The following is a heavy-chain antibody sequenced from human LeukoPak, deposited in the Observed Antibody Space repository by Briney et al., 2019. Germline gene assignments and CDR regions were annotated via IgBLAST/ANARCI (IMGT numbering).Heavy chain of an antibody. V-gene: IGHV4-39*07. CDR2: IYYSGST. CDR3: ARYCSGGGCYLGTSYFDY. D-gene: IGHD2-15*01. Sequence: SETLSLTCTVSGGSISSSSYYWGWIRQPPGEGLEWIGSIYYSGSTYYNQSLKSRVTISVDTSKNQFSLKLSSVTAADTAVYYCARYCSGGGCYLGTSYFDYWGQGTLVTVSS. CDR1: GGSISSSSYY. J-gene: IGHJ4*02.